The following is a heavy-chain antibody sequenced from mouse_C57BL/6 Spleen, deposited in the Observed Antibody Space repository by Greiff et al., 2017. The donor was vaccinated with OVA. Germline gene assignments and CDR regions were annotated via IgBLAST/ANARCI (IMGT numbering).Heavy chain of an antibody. J-gene: IGHJ2*01. V-gene: IGHV1-82*01. CDR2: IYPGDGDT. CDR1: GYAFSSSW. D-gene: IGHD3-2*02. Sequence: QVQLQQSGPELVKPGASVKISCKASGYAFSSSWMNWVKQRPGKGLEWIGRIYPGDGDTNYNGKFKGKATLTADKSSSTAYMQLSSLTSEDSAVYFCARSRQLRLPDFDYWGQGTTLTVSS. CDR3: ARSRQLRLPDFDY.